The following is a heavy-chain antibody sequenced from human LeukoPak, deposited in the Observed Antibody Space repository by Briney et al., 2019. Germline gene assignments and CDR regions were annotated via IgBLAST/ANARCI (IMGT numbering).Heavy chain of an antibody. J-gene: IGHJ4*02. V-gene: IGHV1-18*01. CDR1: GYTFTSYG. Sequence: VASVKVSCKASGYTFTSYGISWVRQAPGQGLEWMGWISAYNGNTNYAQKLQGRVTVTTDTSTSTAYMELRSLRSDDTAVYYCARDRRGDYLDYWGQGTLVTVSS. CDR2: ISAYNGNT. D-gene: IGHD3-10*01. CDR3: ARDRRGDYLDY.